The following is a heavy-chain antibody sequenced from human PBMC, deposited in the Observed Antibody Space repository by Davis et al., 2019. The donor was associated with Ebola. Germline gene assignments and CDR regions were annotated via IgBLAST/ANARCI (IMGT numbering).Heavy chain of an antibody. Sequence: GESLKISCAAPGLTFSSYALPWVRQAPGKGLEWVSAISGSGDSTFYADSVKGRFTISRDNSKNTLYLQMNSLRPEDTAVYYCAKDGNSGIFDIWGQGTMVIVSS. D-gene: IGHD5-12*01. V-gene: IGHV3-23*01. CDR1: GLTFSSYA. J-gene: IGHJ3*02. CDR3: AKDGNSGIFDI. CDR2: ISGSGDST.